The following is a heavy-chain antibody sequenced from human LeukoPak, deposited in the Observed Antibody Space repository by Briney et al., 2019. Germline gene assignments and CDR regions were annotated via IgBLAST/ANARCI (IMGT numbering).Heavy chain of an antibody. Sequence: SETLSLTCTVSGGSISSSGYYWAWIRQPPGKGLEWIGSVSYDGGISHTSLKSRVTMAVDTSKNQFSLKLSSLTAADTAVYYCARETLTGWDLRFDFWGQGTLVTVSS. CDR3: ARETLTGWDLRFDF. J-gene: IGHJ4*02. CDR1: GGSISSSGYY. D-gene: IGHD1-26*01. CDR2: VSYDGGI. V-gene: IGHV4-39*07.